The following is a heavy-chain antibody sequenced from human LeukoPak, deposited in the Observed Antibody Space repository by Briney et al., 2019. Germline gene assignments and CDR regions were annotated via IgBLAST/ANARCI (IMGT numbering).Heavy chain of an antibody. V-gene: IGHV3-30*18. CDR2: ISYDGSNK. Sequence: GGSLRLSCAASGFTVSSNYMSWVRQAPGKGPEWVAVISYDGSNKYYADSVKGRFTISRDDSMNTVYLQMNSLRTEDTAVYYCAKDHGYTSSWLFNWFDPWGQGTLVTVSS. D-gene: IGHD6-13*01. CDR1: GFTVSSNY. J-gene: IGHJ5*02. CDR3: AKDHGYTSSWLFNWFDP.